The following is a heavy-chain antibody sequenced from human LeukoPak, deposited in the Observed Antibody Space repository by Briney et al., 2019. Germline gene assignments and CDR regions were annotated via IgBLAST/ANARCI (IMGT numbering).Heavy chain of an antibody. J-gene: IGHJ4*02. D-gene: IGHD4-17*01. Sequence: ASVEVSCKASGYTFTDYYMHWVRQAPGQGLEYMGWMKPNSGDTGYAQKFQGRVTMTRDTSITTAYMELSRLASDDTAVYYCTRGSDYGAVKFPFEYWGQGTLVTVSS. V-gene: IGHV1-2*02. CDR1: GYTFTDYY. CDR2: MKPNSGDT. CDR3: TRGSDYGAVKFPFEY.